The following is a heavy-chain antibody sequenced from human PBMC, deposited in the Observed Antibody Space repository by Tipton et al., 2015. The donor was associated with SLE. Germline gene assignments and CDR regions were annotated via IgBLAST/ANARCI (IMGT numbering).Heavy chain of an antibody. D-gene: IGHD2-15*01. CDR3: ARGVVVAANFYNYTMDV. J-gene: IGHJ6*02. Sequence: TLSLTCTVSGGSFINYYWSWIRQPPGKGLEHIAYIHYRGTTNYNPSLMSRVTISVDESKNQFSLKLSSVTAADTAVYYCARGVVVAANFYNYTMDVWGQGTTVTVSS. CDR2: IHYRGTT. V-gene: IGHV4-59*12. CDR1: GGSFINYY.